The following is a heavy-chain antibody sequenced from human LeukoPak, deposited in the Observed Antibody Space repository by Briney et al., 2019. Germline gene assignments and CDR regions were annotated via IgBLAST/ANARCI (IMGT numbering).Heavy chain of an antibody. V-gene: IGHV4-34*01. D-gene: IGHD6-13*01. CDR2: INHSGSS. CDR3: AGRIAAAGTTIDY. CDR1: GGSFSGYY. Sequence: NSSETLSLTCAVYGGSFSGYYWSWIRQPPGKGLEWIGEINHSGSSNYNPSLKSRVTISVDTSKNQFSLKLSSVTAADTAVYYCAGRIAAAGTTIDYWGQGTLVTVSS. J-gene: IGHJ4*02.